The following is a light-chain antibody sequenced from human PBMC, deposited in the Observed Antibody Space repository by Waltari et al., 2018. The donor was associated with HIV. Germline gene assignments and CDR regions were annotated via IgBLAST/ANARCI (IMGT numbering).Light chain of an antibody. CDR1: NSNVGSDV. J-gene: IGLJ1*01. CDR3: AAWDARLNEYL. CDR2: GDK. Sequence: QSVLTQPHSASGTPGQRVIISCSGSNSNVGSDVVNWYQQLPGTAPKLLVYGDKERPSGVPDRFAGSRSGASASLASSDLQSEDEAEYYCAAWDARLNEYLFGTGTKVTVL. V-gene: IGLV1-44*01.